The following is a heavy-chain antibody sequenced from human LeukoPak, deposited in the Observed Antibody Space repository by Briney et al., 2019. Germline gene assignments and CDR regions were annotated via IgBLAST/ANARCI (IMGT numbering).Heavy chain of an antibody. D-gene: IGHD6-13*01. CDR2: ISAYNGNT. V-gene: IGHV1-18*04. CDR3: ARVGYSSSWYNFDY. Sequence: GASVTVSCKASGYTFINYYLHWVRQAPGQGLEWMGWISAYNGNTNYAQKLQGRVTMTTDTSTSTAYMELRSLRSDDTAVYYCARVGYSSSWYNFDYWGQGTLVTVSS. J-gene: IGHJ4*02. CDR1: GYTFINYY.